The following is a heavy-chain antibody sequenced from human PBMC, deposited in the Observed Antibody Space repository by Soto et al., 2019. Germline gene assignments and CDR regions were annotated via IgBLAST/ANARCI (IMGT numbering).Heavy chain of an antibody. V-gene: IGHV3-30*18. CDR2: ISYDGSNK. Sequence: PGGSLRLSCAASGFTFSSYGMHWVRQAPGKGLEWVAVISYDGSNKYYTDSVKGRFTISRDNSKNTLYLQMNSLRVEDTAVYYCAKSHCSSTSCYPLYYYYYGMDVWRQRTTVTLST. J-gene: IGHJ6*01. CDR1: GFTFSSYG. CDR3: AKSHCSSTSCYPLYYYYYGMDV. D-gene: IGHD2-2*01.